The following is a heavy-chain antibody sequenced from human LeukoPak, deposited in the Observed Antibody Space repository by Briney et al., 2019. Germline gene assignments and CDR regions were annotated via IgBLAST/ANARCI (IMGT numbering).Heavy chain of an antibody. V-gene: IGHV3-9*01. CDR2: ISWNSGSI. D-gene: IGHD3-10*01. Sequence: PGGSLRLSCAASGFTFDDYAMHWVRQAPGKGLEWVSGISWNSGSIGYADSVKGRFTISRDNSKNTLYLQMNSLRAEDTAVYYCARVRYYGSGSYYPPAYWGQGTLVTVSS. J-gene: IGHJ4*02. CDR1: GFTFDDYA. CDR3: ARVRYYGSGSYYPPAY.